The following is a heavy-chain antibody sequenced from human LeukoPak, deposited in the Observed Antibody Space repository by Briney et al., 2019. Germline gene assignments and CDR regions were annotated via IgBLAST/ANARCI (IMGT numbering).Heavy chain of an antibody. CDR2: MNPNSGNT. CDR3: ARGLSVVAATSPQSDY. Sequence: ASVKVSCKASGYTFTSYDINWVRQATGQGLEWMGWMNPNSGNTGYAQKFQGRVTMTRNTSISTAYMELSSLRSEDTAVYYCARGLSVVAATSPQSDYRGQGTLVTVSS. J-gene: IGHJ4*02. V-gene: IGHV1-8*01. D-gene: IGHD2-15*01. CDR1: GYTFTSYD.